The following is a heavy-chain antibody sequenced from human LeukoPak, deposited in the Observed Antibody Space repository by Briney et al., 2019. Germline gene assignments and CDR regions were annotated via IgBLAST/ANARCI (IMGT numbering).Heavy chain of an antibody. J-gene: IGHJ4*02. CDR1: RFTFNTYA. V-gene: IGHV3-64D*06. CDR3: VGYASGSYKVDY. CDR2: ISSNGGTT. D-gene: IGHD3-10*01. Sequence: GGSLRLSCSASRFTFNTYAMHWVRQAPGKGLEYVSAISSNGGTTNYADSVRGRFTISRDNPKNTLYLQLSALRAEDTALYYCVGYASGSYKVDYWGQGTPVIVSS.